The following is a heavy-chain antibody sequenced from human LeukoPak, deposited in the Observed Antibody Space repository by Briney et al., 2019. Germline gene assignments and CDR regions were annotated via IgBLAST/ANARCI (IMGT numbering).Heavy chain of an antibody. V-gene: IGHV3-23*01. Sequence: GGSLRLSCAASGFTFSSYAMSWVREAPGKVLEWVSAISGSGGSTYYADYVKGRFTISRDNSKNTLYLQMNSLRAEDTAVYYCAKGLGDYDISTYFDYWGQGTLVTVSS. CDR1: GFTFSSYA. D-gene: IGHD3-9*01. J-gene: IGHJ4*02. CDR3: AKGLGDYDISTYFDY. CDR2: ISGSGGST.